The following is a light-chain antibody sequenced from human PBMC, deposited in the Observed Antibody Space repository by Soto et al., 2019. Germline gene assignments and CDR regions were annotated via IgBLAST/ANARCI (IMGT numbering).Light chain of an antibody. CDR2: EGS. J-gene: IGLJ1*01. CDR3: CSYAGSNTYV. CDR1: SSDVGSYNL. V-gene: IGLV2-23*01. Sequence: QSALTQPASVSGSPGQSITISCTGTSSDVGSYNLVSWYQQHPGKAPKLMIYEGSKWPSGVSNRFSGSKSGNTASLTISGLQAEDEADYYCCSYAGSNTYVFGIGTKLTVL.